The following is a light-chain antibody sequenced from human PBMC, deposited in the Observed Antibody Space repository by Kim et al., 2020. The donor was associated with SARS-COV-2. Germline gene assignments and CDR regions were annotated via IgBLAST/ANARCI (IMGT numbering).Light chain of an antibody. CDR1: RSMSAGY. CDR3: HHLSSSPYYI. V-gene: IGKV3-20*01. CDR2: SAS. Sequence: SPGDRATLSCRASRSMSAGYLTWYQQKPGQAPRLLMYSASTRATGIPDRFSGSESGTDFILTINRLEPEDSAFYYCHHLSSSPYYIFGQGTKLEI. J-gene: IGKJ2*01.